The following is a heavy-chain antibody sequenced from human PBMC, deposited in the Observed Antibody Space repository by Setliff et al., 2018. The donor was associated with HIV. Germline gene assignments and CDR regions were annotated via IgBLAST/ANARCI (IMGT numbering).Heavy chain of an antibody. CDR3: TRDYPFDWNSVMDA. V-gene: IGHV3-15*01. D-gene: IGHD1-7*01. J-gene: IGHJ6*03. CDR1: GLTFTNAW. Sequence: GGSLRLSCTASGLTFTNAWLTWVRQAPGKGLEWVGRIKRKTDGGTTDYAAPVKGRFTISRDDSKNTLYLQMNNLKTEDTAMYYCTRDYPFDWNSVMDAWGKGTTVTVSS. CDR2: IKRKTDGGTT.